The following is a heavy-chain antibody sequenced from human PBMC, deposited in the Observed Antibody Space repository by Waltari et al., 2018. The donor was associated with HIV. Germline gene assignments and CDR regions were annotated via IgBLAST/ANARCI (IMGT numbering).Heavy chain of an antibody. Sequence: QVQLQESGPGLVKPSETLSLTCTVSGGSFISYHWSWIRQPPGKGLEWIGYIYYTGRTNCNPSLKSRVTISVDTSKNQVSLRLRSVTAADTAVYYCARGLFGVGSNWFDPWGQGILVTVSS. D-gene: IGHD3-3*01. CDR3: ARGLFGVGSNWFDP. J-gene: IGHJ5*02. CDR1: GGSFISYH. CDR2: IYYTGRT. V-gene: IGHV4-59*01.